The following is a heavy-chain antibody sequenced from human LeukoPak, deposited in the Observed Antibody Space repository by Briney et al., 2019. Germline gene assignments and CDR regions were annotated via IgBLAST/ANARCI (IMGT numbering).Heavy chain of an antibody. Sequence: GGSLRLSCAASGFTFDEYTMHWVRQAPGKGLEWVSLINSDGYTTHYADSVKGRFTISRDNSKDVLYLQMNSLRTEDTAFYYCAKPRARCSSASCYFDYLGQGTLVSVSS. CDR2: INSDGYTT. D-gene: IGHD2-2*01. CDR1: GFTFDEYT. J-gene: IGHJ4*02. V-gene: IGHV3-43*01. CDR3: AKPRARCSSASCYFDY.